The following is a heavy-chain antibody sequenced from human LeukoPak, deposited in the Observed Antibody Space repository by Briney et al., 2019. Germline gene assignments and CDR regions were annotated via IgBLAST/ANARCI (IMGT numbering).Heavy chain of an antibody. CDR2: ISYDGSNK. D-gene: IGHD4-17*01. J-gene: IGHJ2*01. Sequence: GGSLRLSCAASGFTFSSYNMDWVRQAPGKGLEWVAVISYDGSNKHYADSVKGRFTISRDNSKNTMYLQMNSLRGEDTAVYYCARAGRVTTTYWYFDLWGRGTLVTVSS. V-gene: IGHV3-30*03. CDR3: ARAGRVTTTYWYFDL. CDR1: GFTFSSYN.